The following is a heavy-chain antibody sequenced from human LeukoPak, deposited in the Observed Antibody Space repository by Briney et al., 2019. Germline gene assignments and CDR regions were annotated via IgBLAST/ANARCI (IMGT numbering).Heavy chain of an antibody. CDR3: ARHSYTPFDY. V-gene: IGHV4-59*08. J-gene: IGHJ4*02. CDR2: IYHNGDT. CDR1: GGSISTYY. Sequence: SKTLSLTCSVSGGSISTYYWSWIRQSPGKGLEWIGYIYHNGDTNYNPSFKSRVTISVDTSKNQFSLRLMSVTAADTAIYYCARHSYTPFDYWGQGSLVTVSS. D-gene: IGHD2-2*02.